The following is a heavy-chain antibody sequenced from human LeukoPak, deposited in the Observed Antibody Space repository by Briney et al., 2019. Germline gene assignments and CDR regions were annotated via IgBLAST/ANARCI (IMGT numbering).Heavy chain of an antibody. J-gene: IGHJ4*02. CDR3: ARDFGGGYSYGYVFDY. CDR1: GFTFSSYS. Sequence: GGSLRLSCAASGFTFSSYSMNWVRQAPGKGLEWVSSISSSSSYIYYADSVKGRFTISRDNAKNSLYLQMNSLRAEDTAVYYCARDFGGGYSYGYVFDYWGQGTLVIVSS. V-gene: IGHV3-21*01. D-gene: IGHD5-18*01. CDR2: ISSSSSYI.